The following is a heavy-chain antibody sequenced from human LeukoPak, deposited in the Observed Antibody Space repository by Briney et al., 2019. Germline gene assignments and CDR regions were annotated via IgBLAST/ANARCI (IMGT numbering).Heavy chain of an antibody. D-gene: IGHD6-13*01. CDR1: GYTLTELS. V-gene: IGHV1-24*01. CDR2: FDPEDGET. J-gene: IGHJ3*02. Sequence: GASVKVSCKVSGYTLTELSMHWVRQAPGKGLEWMGGFDPEDGETIYAQKFQGRVTMTEDTSTDTAYMELSSLRSEDTAVYYCATGKYSSSWDDAFDIWGQGTMVTVSS. CDR3: ATGKYSSSWDDAFDI.